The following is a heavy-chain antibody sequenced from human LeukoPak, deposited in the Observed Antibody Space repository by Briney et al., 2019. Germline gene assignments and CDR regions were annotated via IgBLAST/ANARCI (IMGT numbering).Heavy chain of an antibody. CDR2: MNPNSGNT. Sequence: ASVKVSCKASGYTFTGHYMHWVRQAPGQGLEWMGWMNPNSGNTGYAQKFQGRVTMTRNTSISTAYMELSSLRSEDTAVYYCARVGATMVGFYYYYGMDVWGQGTTVTVSS. V-gene: IGHV1-8*02. CDR1: GYTFTGHY. CDR3: ARVGATMVGFYYYYGMDV. D-gene: IGHD1-26*01. J-gene: IGHJ6*02.